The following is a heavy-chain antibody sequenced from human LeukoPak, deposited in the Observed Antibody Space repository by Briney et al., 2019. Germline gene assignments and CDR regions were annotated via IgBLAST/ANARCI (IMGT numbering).Heavy chain of an antibody. V-gene: IGHV3-23*01. CDR2: ISGGGGST. CDR1: GFTFSSYA. D-gene: IGHD6-6*01. Sequence: GGSLRLSCAASGFTFSSYAMSWVRQAPGKGLEWVSAISGGGGSTYYADSVKGRFTISRDNSKNTLYLQMNSLRAEDTAVYYCAKDLGGRSSSIIWGQGTMVTVSS. CDR3: AKDLGGRSSSII. J-gene: IGHJ3*02.